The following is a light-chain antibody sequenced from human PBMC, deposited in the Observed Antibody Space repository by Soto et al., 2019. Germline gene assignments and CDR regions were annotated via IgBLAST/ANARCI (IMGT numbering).Light chain of an antibody. CDR2: NVS. CDR1: SSDVGGYSY. CDR3: TSYTTSSILVV. V-gene: IGLV2-14*03. J-gene: IGLJ2*01. Sequence: QSALTQPASVSGSPGQSITISCTGTSSDVGGYSYVSWYQHHPGEAPKLILYNVSDRPSGISNRFSGSKSGNTASLTISGLKAEDEGDYYCTSYTTSSILVVFGGGTKLTVL.